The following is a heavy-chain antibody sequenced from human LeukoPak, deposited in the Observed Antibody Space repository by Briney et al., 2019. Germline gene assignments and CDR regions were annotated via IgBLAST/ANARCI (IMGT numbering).Heavy chain of an antibody. Sequence: PGGSLRLSCAASGFTFDDYAMHWVRQAPGKGLEWVSGISWNSGSIGYADSVKGRFTISRDNAKNSLYLQMNSLRAEGMALYYCAKDSSDAFDIWGQGTMVTASS. CDR3: AKDSSDAFDI. J-gene: IGHJ3*02. CDR2: ISWNSGSI. CDR1: GFTFDDYA. V-gene: IGHV3-9*03.